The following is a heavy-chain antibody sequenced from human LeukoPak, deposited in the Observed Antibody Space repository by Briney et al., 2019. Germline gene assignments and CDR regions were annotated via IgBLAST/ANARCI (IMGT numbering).Heavy chain of an antibody. CDR1: GFTFSSYW. V-gene: IGHV3-7*01. CDR3: ARAFSCSSTSCSTAYRPYYFDY. J-gene: IGHJ4*02. CDR2: IKQDGSEK. D-gene: IGHD2-2*01. Sequence: GGSLRLSCAASGFTFSSYWMSWVRQAPGKGLEWVANIKQDGSEKYYVDSVKGRFTISRDNAKNSLYLQMNSLRAEDTAAYYCARAFSCSSTSCSTAYRPYYFDYWGQGTLVTVSS.